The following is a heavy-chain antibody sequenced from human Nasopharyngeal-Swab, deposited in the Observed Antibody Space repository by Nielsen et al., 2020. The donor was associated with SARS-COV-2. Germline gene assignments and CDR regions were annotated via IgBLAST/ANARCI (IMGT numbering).Heavy chain of an antibody. D-gene: IGHD3-22*01. J-gene: IGHJ4*02. V-gene: IGHV1-58*01. Sequence: WVRQAPGQRLEWIGWIVVGSGNTNYAQKFQERVTITRDMSTSTAYMELSSLRSEDTAVSYCAASLPYDSSGYYSWGQGTLVTVSS. CDR3: AASLPYDSSGYYS. CDR2: IVVGSGNT.